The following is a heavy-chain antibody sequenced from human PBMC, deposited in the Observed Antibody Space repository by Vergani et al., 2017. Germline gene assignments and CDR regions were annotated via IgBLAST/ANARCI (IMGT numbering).Heavy chain of an antibody. V-gene: IGHV4-34*01. J-gene: IGHJ1*01. CDR2: INHSGST. CDR1: GGSFSGYY. CDR3: AREGGRYQLLQH. Sequence: QVQLQESGPGLLKPSETLSLTCAVYGGSFSGYYWSWIRQPPGKGLEWIGEINHSGSTNYNPSLKSRVTISVDTSKNQFSLKLCSVTAADTAVYYCAREGGRYQLLQHWGQGTLVTVSS. D-gene: IGHD2-2*01.